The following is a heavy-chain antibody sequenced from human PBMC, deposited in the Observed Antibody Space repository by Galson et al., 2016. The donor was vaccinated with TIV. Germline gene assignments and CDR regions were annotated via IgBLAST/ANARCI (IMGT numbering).Heavy chain of an antibody. CDR3: VKGAGRYSRSWYFDY. V-gene: IGHV3-9*01. J-gene: IGHJ4*02. CDR1: GFPFDEYA. D-gene: IGHD1-26*01. CDR2: ISWNSDKK. Sequence: SLRLSCAASGFPFDEYAIRWVRQGPGKGLEWLSSISWNSDKKLYAASVKGRFTISRDNAKNSLSLQMNSLRPEDTAFYYCVKGAGRYSRSWYFDYWGQGALVTVSS.